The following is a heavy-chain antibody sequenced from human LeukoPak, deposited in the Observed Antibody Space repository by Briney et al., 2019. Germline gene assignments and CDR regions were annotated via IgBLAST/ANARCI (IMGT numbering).Heavy chain of an antibody. J-gene: IGHJ6*04. D-gene: IGHD5-12*01. V-gene: IGHV3-48*03. CDR1: GFTFSTYE. CDR2: IGSSGSTI. CDR3: AREGRSGYDLTGYYGMDV. Sequence: PGGSLRLSCAASGFTFSTYEMNWVRQAPGKGLEWVSYIGSSGSTIYYADSVKGRFTISRDKAKNSLYLQMNSLRAEDTAVYYCAREGRSGYDLTGYYGMDVWGKGTTVTVSS.